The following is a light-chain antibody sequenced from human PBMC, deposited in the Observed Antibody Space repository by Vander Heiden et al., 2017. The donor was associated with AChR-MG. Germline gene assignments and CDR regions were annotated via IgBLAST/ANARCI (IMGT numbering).Light chain of an antibody. CDR1: SSNIGAGYD. Sequence: QSVLTQPPSVSGAPGQRVPISSTGSSSNIGAGYDVHWYRQVPGTAPKRLIYGNSNRPSGGPGRFSGSKSGTSASLAITGLQAEDEADYYCHAYDSSLRGSVFGGGTKLTGL. CDR2: GNS. J-gene: IGLJ2*01. V-gene: IGLV1-40*01. CDR3: HAYDSSLRGSV.